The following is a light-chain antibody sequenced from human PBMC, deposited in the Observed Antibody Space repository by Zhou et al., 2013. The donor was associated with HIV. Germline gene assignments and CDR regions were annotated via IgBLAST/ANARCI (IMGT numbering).Light chain of an antibody. V-gene: IGKV1-13*02. CDR1: QGISSA. CDR3: QQYSSYPWT. J-gene: IGKJ1*01. Sequence: AIQLTQSPSSLSAYVGDRVTITCRASQGISSALAWYQQKPGKTPNLLISKASSLESGVPSRFSGSESGTEFTLAISSLQPDDFATYYCQQYSSYPWTFGQGTKVEVK. CDR2: KAS.